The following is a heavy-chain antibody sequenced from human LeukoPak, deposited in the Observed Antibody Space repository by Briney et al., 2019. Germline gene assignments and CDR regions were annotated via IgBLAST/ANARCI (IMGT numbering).Heavy chain of an antibody. V-gene: IGHV3-23*01. D-gene: IGHD2-2*01. J-gene: IGHJ4*02. CDR2: ISGSGGST. CDR1: GFTLSSYA. Sequence: PGGSLRLSCAASGFTLSSYAMSWVRQAPGKGLGWVSAISGSGGSTYYADPVKGRFTISRDNSKNTLYLQMNSLRAEDTAVYYCAKDGIVVVPAARWLIYYFDYWGQGTLVTVSS. CDR3: AKDGIVVVPAARWLIYYFDY.